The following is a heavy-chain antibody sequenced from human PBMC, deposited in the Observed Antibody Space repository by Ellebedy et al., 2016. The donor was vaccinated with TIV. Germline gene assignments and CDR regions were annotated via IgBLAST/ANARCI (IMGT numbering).Heavy chain of an antibody. Sequence: SETLSLTCTVSGGSVSSSSYYWGWIRQPPGKGLEWIGSIYYGWSTYYNPSLKSRVTISVDTSKNQFSLKLSSVTAADTAVYYCARSLGVLMKVDPWGQGTLVTVSS. V-gene: IGHV4-39*01. CDR2: IYYGWST. D-gene: IGHD2-8*01. CDR3: ARSLGVLMKVDP. J-gene: IGHJ5*02. CDR1: GGSVSSSSYY.